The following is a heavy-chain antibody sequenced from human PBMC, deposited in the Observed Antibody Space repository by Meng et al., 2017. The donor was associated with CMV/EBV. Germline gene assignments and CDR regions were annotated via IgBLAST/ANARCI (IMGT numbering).Heavy chain of an antibody. Sequence: GGSLRLSCAASGFTFDDYAMHWVRQAPGKGLEWVSGISWNSGSIGYADSVKGRFTISRDNAKNSLYLQMNSLRAEDTALYYCARKCDNTWSSFDYWGQGALVTVSS. V-gene: IGHV3-9*01. D-gene: IGHD1-1*01. CDR1: GFTFDDYA. CDR2: ISWNSGSI. J-gene: IGHJ4*02. CDR3: ARKCDNTWSSFDY.